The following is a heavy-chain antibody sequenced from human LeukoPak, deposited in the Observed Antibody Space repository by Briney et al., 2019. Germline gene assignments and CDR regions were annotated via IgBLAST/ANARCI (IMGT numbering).Heavy chain of an antibody. Sequence: PGGSLRLSCAASGLIFSNFWMNWVRQAPGKGLEWVANIKEDGNEKYYVGSVKGRFTISRDNAKNSLYLQMNSLRAEDTAVYYCARVVAGGGTLYYYFMDVWGKGTTVTVSS. J-gene: IGHJ6*03. V-gene: IGHV3-7*01. CDR2: IKEDGNEK. CDR3: ARVVAGGGTLYYYFMDV. D-gene: IGHD2-15*01. CDR1: GLIFSNFW.